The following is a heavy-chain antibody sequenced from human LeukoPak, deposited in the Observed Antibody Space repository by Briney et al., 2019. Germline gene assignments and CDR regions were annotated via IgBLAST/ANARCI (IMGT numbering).Heavy chain of an antibody. CDR2: INHSGST. Sequence: SETLSLTCAVYGGSFSGYYWSWIRQPPGKGLEWIGEINHSGSTNYNPSLKSRVTMSVDTSKNQFSLKLSSVTAADTAVYYCARDSIYGAYYYYMDVWGKGTTVTISS. CDR1: GGSFSGYY. D-gene: IGHD3-3*01. J-gene: IGHJ6*03. CDR3: ARDSIYGAYYYYMDV. V-gene: IGHV4-34*01.